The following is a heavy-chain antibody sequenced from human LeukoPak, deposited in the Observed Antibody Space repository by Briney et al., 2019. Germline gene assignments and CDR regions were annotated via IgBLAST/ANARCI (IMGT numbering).Heavy chain of an antibody. CDR1: GGSISSSSYY. V-gene: IGHV4-39*07. J-gene: IGHJ4*02. D-gene: IGHD4-23*01. CDR3: ARGPDYGGNSDFDY. CDR2: INHSGST. Sequence: SETLSLTCTVSGGSISSSSYYWSWIRQPPGKGLEWIGEINHSGSTNYNPSLKSRVTISVDTSKNQFSLKLSSVTAADTAVYYCARGPDYGGNSDFDYWGQGTLVTVSS.